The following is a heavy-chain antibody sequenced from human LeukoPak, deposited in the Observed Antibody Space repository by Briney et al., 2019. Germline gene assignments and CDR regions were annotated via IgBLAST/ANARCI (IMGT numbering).Heavy chain of an antibody. D-gene: IGHD2-15*01. CDR1: GGTFSSYA. CDR2: IIPILGIA. V-gene: IGHV1-69*04. J-gene: IGHJ5*02. Sequence: SVKVSCKASGGTFSSYAISWVRQAPGQGLEWMGRIIPILGIANYAQKFQGRVTITADKSTSTAYMELSSLRSEDTAVYYCARGYCSGGSCYNNWFDPLGQGTLVTVSS. CDR3: ARGYCSGGSCYNNWFDP.